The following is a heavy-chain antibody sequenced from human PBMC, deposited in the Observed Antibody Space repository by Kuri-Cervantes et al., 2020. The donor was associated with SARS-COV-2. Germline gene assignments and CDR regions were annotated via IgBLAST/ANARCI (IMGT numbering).Heavy chain of an antibody. CDR2: INHSGST. Sequence: GSLRLSGAVYGGAFSGYYWSWIRQPPGKGLEWIGEINHSGSTNYNPSLKSRVTISVDTSKNQFSLKLNSVTAADTAVYYCARDWRYYDSSGFYSYYFDSWGQGTLVTVSS. D-gene: IGHD3-22*01. CDR3: ARDWRYYDSSGFYSYYFDS. CDR1: GGAFSGYY. V-gene: IGHV4-34*01. J-gene: IGHJ4*02.